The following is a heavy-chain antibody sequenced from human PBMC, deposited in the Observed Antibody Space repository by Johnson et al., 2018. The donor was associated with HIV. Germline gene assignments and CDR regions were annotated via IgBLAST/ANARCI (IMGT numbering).Heavy chain of an antibody. D-gene: IGHD6-13*01. Sequence: VRLVESGGGLVQPGGSLRLSCAASGFTFSSYWMSWVRQAPGKGLEWVANIKQDGSEKYYVDSVKGRFTISRDNAKNSLYLQMNSLRAEDTAVYYCARDGESQQLPLGDAFDVWGQGTMVTVSS. V-gene: IGHV3-7*01. CDR1: GFTFSSYW. CDR2: IKQDGSEK. J-gene: IGHJ3*01. CDR3: ARDGESQQLPLGDAFDV.